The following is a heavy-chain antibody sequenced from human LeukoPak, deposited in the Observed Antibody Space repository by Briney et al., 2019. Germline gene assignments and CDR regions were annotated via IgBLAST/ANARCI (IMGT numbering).Heavy chain of an antibody. J-gene: IGHJ4*02. CDR2: IHHSGST. D-gene: IGHD3-22*01. CDR1: GYSISSGYY. CDR3: ARLTEYYYDSSGYYRYYFDY. V-gene: IGHV4-38-2*02. Sequence: SGTLSLTCTVSGYSISSGYYWGWIRQPPGKGLEWIGTIHHSGSTYYTPSLKGRVTISVDTSKNHFSLKLSSVTAADTAVYYCARLTEYYYDSSGYYRYYFDYWGQGTLVTVSS.